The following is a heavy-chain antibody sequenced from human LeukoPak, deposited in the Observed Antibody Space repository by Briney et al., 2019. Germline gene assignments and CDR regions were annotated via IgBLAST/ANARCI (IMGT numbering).Heavy chain of an antibody. CDR2: TSSSDAGT. Sequence: GGSLRLTCAASAFTLSTYAMSWVRQTPGKGLEWVAATSSSDAGTSHADSVRGRFTISRDNSKNTLYLQMNSLIAEDAAVYFCAKAPVTSCRGAYCYPFDSWGQGTLVTVSS. D-gene: IGHD2-21*01. CDR3: AKAPVTSCRGAYCYPFDS. V-gene: IGHV3-23*01. CDR1: AFTLSTYA. J-gene: IGHJ4*02.